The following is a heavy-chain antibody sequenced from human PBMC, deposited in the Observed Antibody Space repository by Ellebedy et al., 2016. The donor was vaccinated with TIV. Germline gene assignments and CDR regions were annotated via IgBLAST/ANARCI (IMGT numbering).Heavy chain of an antibody. CDR2: IYYSGNT. CDR3: ARERTTVTVNWFDP. V-gene: IGHV4-39*07. J-gene: IGHJ5*02. Sequence: SETLSLTCTVSGGSISSSSYYWGWIRQPPGKGLEWIGSIYYSGNTYYNPSLKSRVTISVDTSKNQFYLKLSSVTAADTAVYYCARERTTVTVNWFDPWGQGTLVTVSS. D-gene: IGHD4-17*01. CDR1: GGSISSSSYY.